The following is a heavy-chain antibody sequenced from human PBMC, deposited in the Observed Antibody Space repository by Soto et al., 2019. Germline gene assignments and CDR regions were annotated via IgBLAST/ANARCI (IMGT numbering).Heavy chain of an antibody. V-gene: IGHV4-59*01. D-gene: IGHD3-16*02. CDR2: IYYSGST. J-gene: IGHJ4*02. Sequence: KTSEALSLTCTVSGGSISSYYWSWIRQPPGKGLEWIGYIYYSGSTNYNPSLKSRVTISVDTSKNQFSLKLSSVTAADTAVYYCARALGYFDYWGQGTLVTVSS. CDR1: GGSISSYY. CDR3: ARALGYFDY.